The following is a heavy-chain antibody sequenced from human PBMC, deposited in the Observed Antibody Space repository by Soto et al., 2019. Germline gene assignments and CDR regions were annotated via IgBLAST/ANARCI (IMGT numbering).Heavy chain of an antibody. CDR3: ARWCHYYDSSGSPVDY. CDR1: GYTFTSYL. V-gene: IGHV1-18*01. CDR2: ISAYNGNT. J-gene: IGHJ4*02. D-gene: IGHD3-22*01. Sequence: ASVKVSCKASGYTFTSYLISWVRQAPGQGLEWMGWISAYNGNTNYAQKLQGRVTMTTDTSTSTDYMELRSLSSDDTAVYYCARWCHYYDSSGSPVDYWGQGTLVTVSS.